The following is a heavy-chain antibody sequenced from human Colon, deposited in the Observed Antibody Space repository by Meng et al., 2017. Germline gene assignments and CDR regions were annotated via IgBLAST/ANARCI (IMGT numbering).Heavy chain of an antibody. V-gene: IGHV1-46*01. Sequence: ASVKVSCKASGYTFTNYYMHWVRQAPGQGLEWMGIINTSVGYTSHAQKFQGRVTMTRDTSTSTVHMEVSSLRSADTAVYYCARDSDKDYYGSGSYFYWGQGTLVTVSS. D-gene: IGHD3-10*01. CDR1: GYTFTNYY. J-gene: IGHJ4*02. CDR3: ARDSDKDYYGSGSYFY. CDR2: INTSVGYT.